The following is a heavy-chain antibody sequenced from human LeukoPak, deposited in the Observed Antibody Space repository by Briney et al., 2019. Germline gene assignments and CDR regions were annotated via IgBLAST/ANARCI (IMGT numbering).Heavy chain of an antibody. Sequence: SETLSLTCTVSGDSISSTSYYWDGIRQPPGKGREWIGSIYNSGTTYYNPSLKSRVTISVDTSKNQFSLKVSSVTAADTAVYYCASRVYGLGSFNYWGQGTLVTVSS. V-gene: IGHV4-39*01. D-gene: IGHD3-10*01. CDR2: IYNSGTT. CDR3: ASRVYGLGSFNY. J-gene: IGHJ4*01. CDR1: GDSISSTSYY.